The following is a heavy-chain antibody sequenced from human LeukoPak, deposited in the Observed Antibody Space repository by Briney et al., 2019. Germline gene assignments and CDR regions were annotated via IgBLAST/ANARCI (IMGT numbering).Heavy chain of an antibody. CDR3: ARDFADSLTTPLYYYYYMDV. D-gene: IGHD2-15*01. J-gene: IGHJ6*03. CDR1: GFSFSSYS. Sequence: PGGSLRPSCAASGFSFSSYSMNWVRQAPGKGLEWVSSTTSSGSYNYYADSVKGRFTISRDNAKNSLYLQMNSLRAEDTAVYYCARDFADSLTTPLYYYYYMDVWGKGTTVTVSS. CDR2: TTSSGSYN. V-gene: IGHV3-21*06.